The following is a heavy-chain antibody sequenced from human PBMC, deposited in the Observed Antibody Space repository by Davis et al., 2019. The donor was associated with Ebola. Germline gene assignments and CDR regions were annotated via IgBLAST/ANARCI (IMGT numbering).Heavy chain of an antibody. CDR1: GGSFSGYY. V-gene: IGHV4-59*12. Sequence: SETLSLTCAVYGGSFSGYYWSWIRQTPGKGLEWIGYIFYTGTTNYNPSLMSRVTISVDTSKNQFSLRLTSVTAADTAVYYCARDPVDDAFDIWGQGTMVTVSS. J-gene: IGHJ3*02. CDR2: IFYTGTT. CDR3: ARDPVDDAFDI.